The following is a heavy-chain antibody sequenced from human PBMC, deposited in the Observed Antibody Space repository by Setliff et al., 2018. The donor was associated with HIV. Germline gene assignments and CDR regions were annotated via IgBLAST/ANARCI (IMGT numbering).Heavy chain of an antibody. V-gene: IGHV3-23*01. J-gene: IGHJ6*03. CDR2: ISTSGGAA. Sequence: GGSLRLSCAASGFTFSNHVMNWVRQAPGKGLEWVSAISTSGGAADYADSVKGRFTISRDNSRNTLYLQMNSLRAEDTALYFCARAGVVEGYYYYYYMDVWGKGTTVTVSS. CDR3: ARAGVVEGYYYYYYMDV. CDR1: GFTFSNHV. D-gene: IGHD2-15*01.